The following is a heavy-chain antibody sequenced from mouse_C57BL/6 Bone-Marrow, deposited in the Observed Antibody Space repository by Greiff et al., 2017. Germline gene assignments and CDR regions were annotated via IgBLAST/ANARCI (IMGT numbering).Heavy chain of an antibody. J-gene: IGHJ3*01. CDR3: ARDYDGSSYGAY. V-gene: IGHV5-4*01. CDR1: GFTFSSYA. D-gene: IGHD1-1*01. CDR2: ISDGGSYT. Sequence: EVKLVESGGGLVKPGGSLKLSCAASGFTFSSYAMSWVRQTPEKRLEWVATISDGGSYTYYQDNVKGRFTISRDNAKNNLYLQMSHLKSEDTAIDYCARDYDGSSYGAYWGQVTLVTVSA.